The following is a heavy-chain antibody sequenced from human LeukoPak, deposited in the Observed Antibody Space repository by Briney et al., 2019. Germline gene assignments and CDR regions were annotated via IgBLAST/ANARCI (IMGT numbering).Heavy chain of an antibody. Sequence: GGSLRLSCAASGFTFSSYSMNWVSQAPGKGLEWVSSISSSSSYIYYADSVKGRFTISRDNAKNSLYLQMNSLRAEDTAVYYCARYYDSSGYYDYWGQGTLVTVSS. CDR2: ISSSSSYI. V-gene: IGHV3-21*01. J-gene: IGHJ4*02. D-gene: IGHD3-22*01. CDR1: GFTFSSYS. CDR3: ARYYDSSGYYDY.